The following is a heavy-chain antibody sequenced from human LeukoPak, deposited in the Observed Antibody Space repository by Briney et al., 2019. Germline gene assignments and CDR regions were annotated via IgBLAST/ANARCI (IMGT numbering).Heavy chain of an antibody. CDR2: IYSGGPT. CDR1: GFTVSLYY. V-gene: IGHV3-53*01. Sequence: GGSLRLSCAASGFTVSLYYVTWVRQAPGKGLEWVSVIYSGGPTYYADSVKGRFTISRDNSKNTVYLQMNSLRGEDTAVYFCARGWVVATGGFDMWGQGTMVTVSS. D-gene: IGHD2-8*02. CDR3: ARGWVVATGGFDM. J-gene: IGHJ3*02.